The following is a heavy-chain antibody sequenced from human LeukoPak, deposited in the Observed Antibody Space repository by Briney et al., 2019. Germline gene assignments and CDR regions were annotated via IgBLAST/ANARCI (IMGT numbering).Heavy chain of an antibody. Sequence: SETLSLTCAVYGGSFSGCYWSWIRQPPGKGLEWIGEINHSGSTNYNPSLKSRVTISVDTSKNQFSLKLSSVTAADTAVYYCARGGYSGYAHWGQGTLVTVSS. D-gene: IGHD5-12*01. V-gene: IGHV4-34*01. CDR1: GGSFSGCY. J-gene: IGHJ4*02. CDR2: INHSGST. CDR3: ARGGYSGYAH.